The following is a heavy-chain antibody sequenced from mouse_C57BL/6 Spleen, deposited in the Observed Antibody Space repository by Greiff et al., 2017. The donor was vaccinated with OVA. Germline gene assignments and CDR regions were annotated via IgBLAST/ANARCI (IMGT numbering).Heavy chain of an antibody. CDR1: GFTFSSYA. V-gene: IGHV5-9-1*02. CDR2: ISSGGGCI. Sequence: DVQLEESGAGLVKPGGSLKLSCAASGFTFSSYAMSWVRQTPEQGLAWVAYISSGGGCIYYADTVKGRFTISRDNARNTLYLQMRSQKAEDTAMYYCTRDRGDYYYGSSFDYWGQGTTLTVSS. J-gene: IGHJ2*01. CDR3: TRDRGDYYYGSSFDY. D-gene: IGHD1-1*01.